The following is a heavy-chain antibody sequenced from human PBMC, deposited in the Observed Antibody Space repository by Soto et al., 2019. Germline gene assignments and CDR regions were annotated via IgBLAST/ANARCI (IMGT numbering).Heavy chain of an antibody. CDR3: ARGSRIQLWLEYYYYGMDV. CDR2: MNPNSGNT. Sequence: ASVKVSCKASGYTFTSYDINWVRQATGQGLEWMGWMNPNSGNTGYAQKFQGRVTMTRNTSISTAYMELSSLRSEDTAVYYCARGSRIQLWLEYYYYGMDVWGQGTTVTVSS. V-gene: IGHV1-8*01. CDR1: GYTFTSYD. D-gene: IGHD5-18*01. J-gene: IGHJ6*02.